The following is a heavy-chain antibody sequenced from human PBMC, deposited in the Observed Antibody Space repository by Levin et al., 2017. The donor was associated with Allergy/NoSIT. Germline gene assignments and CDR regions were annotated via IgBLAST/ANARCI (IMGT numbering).Heavy chain of an antibody. CDR3: ASSGGSGAYIYYFYAMDV. CDR2: ISFDGSNK. V-gene: IGHV3-33*05. CDR1: GFTFSSYA. J-gene: IGHJ6*02. D-gene: IGHD3-10*01. Sequence: GESLKISCAASGFTFSSYAMHWVRQAPGKGLEWVSTISFDGSNKFYGDSVKGRFTISRDNSKGMLSLQMNSLRAEDTAGYYCASSGGSGAYIYYFYAMDVWGQGTTVTVSS.